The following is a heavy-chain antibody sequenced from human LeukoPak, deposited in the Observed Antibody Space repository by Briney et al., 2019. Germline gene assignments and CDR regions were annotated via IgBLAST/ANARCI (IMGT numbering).Heavy chain of an antibody. D-gene: IGHD3-9*01. CDR3: ARGDYGILPPSWEGTYYFDY. CDR2: IYHSGST. J-gene: IGHJ4*02. V-gene: IGHV4-38-2*02. Sequence: SETPSLTCTVSGYSISSGYYWGWIRQPPGKGLEWIESIYHSGSTYYNPSLKSRVTISVDTSKNQFSLKLSSVTAADTAVYYCARGDYGILPPSWEGTYYFDYWGQGTLVTVSS. CDR1: GYSISSGYY.